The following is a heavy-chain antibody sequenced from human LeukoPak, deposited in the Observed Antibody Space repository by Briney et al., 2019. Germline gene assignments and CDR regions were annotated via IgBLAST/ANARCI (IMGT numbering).Heavy chain of an antibody. Sequence: ASVKVSCKASGYTFTDYYMHWVRQAPGQGLEHMGWINPKNGGTHYPQRFQGRVTMTGDTSISTAYMDLSSLTSDDTAVYYCARDVYSYGQFDPWGQGTLVTVSS. J-gene: IGHJ5*02. D-gene: IGHD3-10*01. CDR3: ARDVYSYGQFDP. V-gene: IGHV1-2*02. CDR2: INPKNGGT. CDR1: GYTFTDYY.